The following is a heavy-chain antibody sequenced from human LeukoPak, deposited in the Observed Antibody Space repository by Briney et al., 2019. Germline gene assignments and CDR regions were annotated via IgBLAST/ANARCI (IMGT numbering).Heavy chain of an antibody. V-gene: IGHV4-4*07. CDR2: IYSTGST. Sequence: SETLSLTCTVSGGSISSYYWSWIRQAAGKGLEWIGRIYSTGSTNYNPSLKSRVTMSVDTSKNQFSLRLRSVTAADTAVYYCAGQIASAGTAGFDFWGQGALVTVSS. J-gene: IGHJ4*02. CDR3: AGQIASAGTAGFDF. CDR1: GGSISSYY. D-gene: IGHD6-13*01.